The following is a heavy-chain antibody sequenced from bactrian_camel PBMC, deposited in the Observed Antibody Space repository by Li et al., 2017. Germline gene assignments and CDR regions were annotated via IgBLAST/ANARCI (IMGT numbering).Heavy chain of an antibody. V-gene: IGHV3S53*01. J-gene: IGHJ4*01. Sequence: QVQLVESGGGSVQAGGSLRLSCVASGYNLSNKCMGWIRQVGGKEREGVAAIGSDGTTSYADSVKGRFTVSRDNAKNILYLQMNSLKPDDTAMYYCAAGHLIMCTAFAIPSFPDRGQGTQVTVSS. CDR3: AAGHLIMCTAFAIPSFPD. D-gene: IGHD6*01. CDR2: IGSDGTT. CDR1: GYNLSNKC.